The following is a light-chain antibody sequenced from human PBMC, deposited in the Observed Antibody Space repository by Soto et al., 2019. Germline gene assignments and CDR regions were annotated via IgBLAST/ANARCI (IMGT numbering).Light chain of an antibody. CDR2: AAS. CDR3: QQSYSTFYT. J-gene: IGKJ2*01. Sequence: DIQMTQSPSSMSASVGDRVTITCRASQSISSYLNWYQQKPGKAPKLLMYAASSLQSGVPSRFSGSGSGTDFTLTISNLQPEDFATYYCQQSYSTFYTFGQGTKLEIK. CDR1: QSISSY. V-gene: IGKV1-39*01.